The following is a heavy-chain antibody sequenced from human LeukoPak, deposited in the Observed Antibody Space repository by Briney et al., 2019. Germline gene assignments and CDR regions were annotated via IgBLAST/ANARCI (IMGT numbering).Heavy chain of an antibody. Sequence: SETLSLTCAVSGYSISSGYYWGWIRQPPGKGLEWIGSIYHSGSTYYNPSLKSRVTISVDTSMNQFSLKLSSVTAADTAVYYCARVPPYDILTGYSPRGWFDPWGQGTLVTVSS. CDR1: GYSISSGYY. V-gene: IGHV4-38-2*01. J-gene: IGHJ5*02. CDR2: IYHSGST. CDR3: ARVPPYDILTGYSPRGWFDP. D-gene: IGHD3-9*01.